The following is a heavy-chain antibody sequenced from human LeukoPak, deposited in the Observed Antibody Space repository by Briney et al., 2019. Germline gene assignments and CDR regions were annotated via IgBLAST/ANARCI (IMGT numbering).Heavy chain of an antibody. D-gene: IGHD2-2*01. J-gene: IGHJ4*02. CDR1: AYTFTSNG. CDR3: ARHCSSTSCYWDYFDY. V-gene: IGHV1-18*01. Sequence: ASVKVSCKASAYTFTSNGISWVRQAPGQGLEWMGWISGHNGNGNYAQKLQGRVTMITDTSTSTAYMEVRSLRSDDTAVYCCARHCSSTSCYWDYFDYWGQGTLVTVSS. CDR2: ISGHNGNG.